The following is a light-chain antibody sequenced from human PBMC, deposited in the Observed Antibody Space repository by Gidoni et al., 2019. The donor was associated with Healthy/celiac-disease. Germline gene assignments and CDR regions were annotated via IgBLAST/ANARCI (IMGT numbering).Light chain of an antibody. CDR1: NLRSYY. J-gene: IGLJ2*01. CDR2: GKN. Sequence: SSELTQDPALSVALGQTVRITCQRDNLRSYYASWYQQKPGQAPVLVIYGKNNRPSGIPDRFSGSSSGNTASLTITGAQAEDEADYYCNSRDSSGNHLVFGGGTKLTVL. V-gene: IGLV3-19*01. CDR3: NSRDSSGNHLV.